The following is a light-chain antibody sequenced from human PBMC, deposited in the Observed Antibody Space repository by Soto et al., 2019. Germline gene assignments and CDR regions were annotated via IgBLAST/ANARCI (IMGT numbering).Light chain of an antibody. CDR2: DVS. V-gene: IGKV1-5*01. CDR1: QSVSDS. J-gene: IGKJ1*01. Sequence: DIQMTQSPSTLSASVGDIVTITCRASQSVSDSLAWYQVKPGEAPKLLIFDVSNLETGVPSRFSGSGSGTEFSLTIRGLQPDDFATYYCQQYDYSRTFGQGTKVDIK. CDR3: QQYDYSRT.